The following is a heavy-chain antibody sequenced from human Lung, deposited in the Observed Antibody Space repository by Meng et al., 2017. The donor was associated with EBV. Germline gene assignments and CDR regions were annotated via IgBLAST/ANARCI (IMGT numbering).Heavy chain of an antibody. D-gene: IGHD4-17*01. J-gene: IGHJ4*02. CDR2: SNHSGST. CDR3: ARGGMTTVTTYYFDY. CDR1: GGSISGYY. V-gene: IGHV4-34*01. Sequence: QVQLKQCGAVVLQPAAPLSHACAVGGGSISGYYWSWIRQPPRRGLEWIGGSNHSGSTNYNPSLKSRVTISVDTSKNQFSLKLSSVTAADTAVYYCARGGMTTVTTYYFDYWGQGTLVTVSS.